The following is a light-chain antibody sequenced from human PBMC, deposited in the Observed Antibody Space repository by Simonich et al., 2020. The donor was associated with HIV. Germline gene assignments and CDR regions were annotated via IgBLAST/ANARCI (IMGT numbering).Light chain of an antibody. CDR1: QSISSW. J-gene: IGKJ2*01. Sequence: DIQMTQSPSTLSASVGDRVTITCRASQSISSWLAWYHQKPGKAPKLLIYKASSLESGVPSRFSGSGSGTEFTLTISSLQPDDFATYYCQQLNSYPYTFGQGTKLDIK. CDR2: KAS. CDR3: QQLNSYPYT. V-gene: IGKV1-5*03.